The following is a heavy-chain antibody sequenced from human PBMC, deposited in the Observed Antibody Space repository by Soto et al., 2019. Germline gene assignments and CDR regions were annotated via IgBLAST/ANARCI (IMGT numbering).Heavy chain of an antibody. V-gene: IGHV3-21*01. CDR3: ARASSGYDYFDFDY. J-gene: IGHJ4*02. D-gene: IGHD5-12*01. CDR1: GFTFSSYS. Sequence: GGSLRLSCAASGFTFSSYSMNWVRQAPGKGLGWVSSISSSSSYIYYADSVKGRFTISRDNAKNSLYLQMNSLRAEDTAVYYCARASSGYDYFDFDYWGQGTLVTVSS. CDR2: ISSSSSYI.